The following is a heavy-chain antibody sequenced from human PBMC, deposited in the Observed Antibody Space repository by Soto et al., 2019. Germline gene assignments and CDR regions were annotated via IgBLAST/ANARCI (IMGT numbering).Heavy chain of an antibody. CDR3: ARDTYYHDSSGYYVFDY. D-gene: IGHD3-22*01. V-gene: IGHV3-30*03. Sequence: QVQLVESGGGVVQPGRSLTLSCAASEFTFSSYGIHWVRQAPGKGLEWVAIISYDGNNKQYADSVKGRFTISRDNSKSTLHLQMNSLRVEDTAVYYCARDTYYHDSSGYYVFDYWGQGTLVTVSS. J-gene: IGHJ4*02. CDR1: EFTFSSYG. CDR2: ISYDGNNK.